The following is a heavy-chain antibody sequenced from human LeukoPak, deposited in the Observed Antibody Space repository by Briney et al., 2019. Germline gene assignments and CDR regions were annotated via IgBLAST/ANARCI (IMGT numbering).Heavy chain of an antibody. Sequence: GGSLRLSCAASGFTFSSYAMSWVRQTPGKGLEWVSAISGSGGSTYYADSVKGRFTISRDNSKNTLYLQMNSLRAEDTAVYYCAKDRVVATIPLYYFDYWGQGTLVTVSS. CDR2: ISGSGGST. D-gene: IGHD5-12*01. CDR3: AKDRVVATIPLYYFDY. CDR1: GFTFSSYA. V-gene: IGHV3-23*01. J-gene: IGHJ4*02.